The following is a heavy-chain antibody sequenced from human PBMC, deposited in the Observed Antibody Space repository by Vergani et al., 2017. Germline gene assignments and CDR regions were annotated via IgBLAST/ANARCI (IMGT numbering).Heavy chain of an antibody. D-gene: IGHD2/OR15-2a*01. Sequence: QVTLRESDPALVKPTQTLTLTCTFSGFSLSTSGMCVNWIRQPPGKALEWLARIDWDDDKYYSTSLKTRLTISKDTSKNQVVLIMTNMDPVDTATYYCARNRNRYYGMDVWGQWATVTVSS. J-gene: IGHJ6*02. CDR1: GFSLSTSGMC. V-gene: IGHV2-70*15. CDR2: IDWDDDK. CDR3: ARNRNRYYGMDV.